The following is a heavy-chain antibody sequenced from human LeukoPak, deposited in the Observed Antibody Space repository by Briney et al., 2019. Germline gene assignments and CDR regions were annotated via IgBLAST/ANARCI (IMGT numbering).Heavy chain of an antibody. D-gene: IGHD1-26*01. J-gene: IGHJ4*02. V-gene: IGHV3-23*01. Sequence: GGSLRLSCAASGFTFSTYGMSWVRQAPGEGLEWVSGISGSGDSTFYGDSVEGRFTISRDNSKNTLNLQMDSLRAEDTAVYFCAKKKDLRGPTYFDYWGQGTLVTVSS. CDR1: GFTFSTYG. CDR2: ISGSGDST. CDR3: AKKKDLRGPTYFDY.